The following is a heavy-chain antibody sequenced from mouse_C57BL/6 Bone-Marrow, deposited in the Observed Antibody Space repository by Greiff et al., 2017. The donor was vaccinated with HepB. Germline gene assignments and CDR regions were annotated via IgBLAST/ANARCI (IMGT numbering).Heavy chain of an antibody. V-gene: IGHV5-6*02. Sequence: EVKLEESGGDLVKPGGSLKLSCAASGFTFSSYGMSWVRQTPDKRLEWVATISSGGSYTYYPDSVKGRFTISRDNAKNTLYLQMSSLKSEDTAMYYCARQGSSGQFAYWGQGTLVTVSA. D-gene: IGHD3-2*02. CDR1: GFTFSSYG. CDR2: ISSGGSYT. CDR3: ARQGSSGQFAY. J-gene: IGHJ3*01.